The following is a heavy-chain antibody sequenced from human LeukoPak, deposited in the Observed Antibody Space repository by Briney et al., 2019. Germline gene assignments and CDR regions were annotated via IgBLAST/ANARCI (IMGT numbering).Heavy chain of an antibody. Sequence: ASVKVSCKASGYIFTGYYMHWVRQAPGQGLEWMGWINPNSGDTNYAQKFQGRVTMTRDTSISTAYMELSRLRSDDTAVYYCARVVVGASGDWGQGTLVTVSS. CDR3: ARVVVGASGD. CDR2: INPNSGDT. D-gene: IGHD1-26*01. CDR1: GYIFTGYY. V-gene: IGHV1-2*02. J-gene: IGHJ4*02.